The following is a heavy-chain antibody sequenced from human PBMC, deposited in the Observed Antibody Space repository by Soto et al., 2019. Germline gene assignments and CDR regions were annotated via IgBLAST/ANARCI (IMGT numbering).Heavy chain of an antibody. V-gene: IGHV3-21*01. CDR3: ARRFGVVNENDY. J-gene: IGHJ4*02. CDR1: GFTFSSYS. D-gene: IGHD3-3*01. Sequence: EVQLVESGGGLVKPGGSLRLSCAASGFTFSSYSMNWVRQAPGKGLEWVSSISSSSSYIYYADSVKGRFTISRDNAKNSLYLQMNSLRAEDTAVYYCARRFGVVNENDYWGQGTLVTVSS. CDR2: ISSSSSYI.